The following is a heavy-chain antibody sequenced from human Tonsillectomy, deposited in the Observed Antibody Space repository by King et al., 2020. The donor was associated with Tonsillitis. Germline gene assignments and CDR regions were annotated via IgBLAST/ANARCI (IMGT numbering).Heavy chain of an antibody. V-gene: IGHV4-59*01. D-gene: IGHD5-24*01. CDR1: GGSISSYY. Sequence: VQLQESGPGLVKPSETLSLTCTVSGGSISSYYWSWIRQPPGKGLEWIGYIYYSGSTNYNPSLKSRVSISVDTSKNQFSLQLSSVTASDTAVYYCARVRDGYNYSYYMDVWGKGTTVTVSS. J-gene: IGHJ6*03. CDR2: IYYSGST. CDR3: ARVRDGYNYSYYMDV.